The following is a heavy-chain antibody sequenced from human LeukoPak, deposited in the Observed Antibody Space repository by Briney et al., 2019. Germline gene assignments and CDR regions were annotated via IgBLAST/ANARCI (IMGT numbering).Heavy chain of an antibody. Sequence: GGSLRLSCAASGFTFSSYNMNWVRQAPGKGLEWVSSITSTGSYTFYADSVKGRFTISRDNAKNSLYLQMNSLRAEDTAVYYCARDREGYQLPQMHHYYYMDVWGKGTTVTISS. D-gene: IGHD2-2*01. CDR2: ITSTGSYT. CDR1: GFTFSSYN. J-gene: IGHJ6*03. V-gene: IGHV3-21*06. CDR3: ARDREGYQLPQMHHYYYMDV.